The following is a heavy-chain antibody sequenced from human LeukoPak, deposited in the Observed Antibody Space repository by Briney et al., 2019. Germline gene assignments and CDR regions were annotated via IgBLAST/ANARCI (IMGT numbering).Heavy chain of an antibody. D-gene: IGHD6-19*01. J-gene: IGHJ3*02. Sequence: KPSETLSLTCTVSGGSISSYYWSWIWQPPGKGLEWIGYIYYSGSTNYNPSLKSRVTISVDTSKNQFSLKLSSVTAADTAVYYCARDRGSSGWYGDVFDIWGQGTMVTVSS. V-gene: IGHV4-59*01. CDR3: ARDRGSSGWYGDVFDI. CDR1: GGSISSYY. CDR2: IYYSGST.